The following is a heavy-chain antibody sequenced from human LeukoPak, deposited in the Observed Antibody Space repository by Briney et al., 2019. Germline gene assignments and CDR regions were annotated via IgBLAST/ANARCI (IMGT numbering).Heavy chain of an antibody. V-gene: IGHV3-48*01. Sequence: PGGSLRLSCAASGFTFSSYSMNWVRQAPGKGLEWVSYISSGSSTIYYADSVKGRFTISRDNAKNSLYLQMNSLRAEDTAVYYCAREGFLGSIILDWGQGTLVTVSS. J-gene: IGHJ4*02. CDR1: GFTFSSYS. D-gene: IGHD2-15*01. CDR3: AREGFLGSIILD. CDR2: ISSGSSTI.